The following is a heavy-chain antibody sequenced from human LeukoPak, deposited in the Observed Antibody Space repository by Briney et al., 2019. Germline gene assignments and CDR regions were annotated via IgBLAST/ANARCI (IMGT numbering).Heavy chain of an antibody. D-gene: IGHD2-2*01. V-gene: IGHV3-30-3*01. Sequence: GGSLRLSCAASGFTFSSYAMHWVRQAPGKGLEWVAVISYDGSNKYYADSVKGRFTISRDNSKNTLYLQMNSLRAEDTAVYYCARGPPIVVVPAAIEGPLDYWGQGTPVTVSS. CDR2: ISYDGSNK. CDR3: ARGPPIVVVPAAIEGPLDY. J-gene: IGHJ4*02. CDR1: GFTFSSYA.